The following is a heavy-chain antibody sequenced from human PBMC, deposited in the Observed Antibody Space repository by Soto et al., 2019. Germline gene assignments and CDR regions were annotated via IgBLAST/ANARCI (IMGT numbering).Heavy chain of an antibody. J-gene: IGHJ4*02. D-gene: IGHD2-8*02. CDR2: ISGSGGST. V-gene: IGHV3-23*01. CDR1: AFTSSSHA. CDR3: VKDSLVSTPPSCFDY. Sequence: PGGDLRLPWAASAFTSSSHAISWCPQVLGKGLEWVSAISGSGGSTYYADSVKGRFTISRDNSKNTLYLQMNSLRAEDTAVYYCVKDSLVSTPPSCFDYSGQRSLVTVSS.